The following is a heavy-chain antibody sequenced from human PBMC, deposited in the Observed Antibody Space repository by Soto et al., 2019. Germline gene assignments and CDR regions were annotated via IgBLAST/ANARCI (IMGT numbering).Heavy chain of an antibody. Sequence: QVQLVQSGAEVKKPGSSVKVSCKASGGTFSSYTISWVRQAPGQGPEWMGRIIPILGIANYAQKFQGRVTITADKSTSTAYMERTSLRSEDTAVYYCARGDSSGWPPCDWFDPWGQGTLVTVSS. J-gene: IGHJ5*02. CDR3: ARGDSSGWPPCDWFDP. CDR2: IIPILGIA. V-gene: IGHV1-69*02. D-gene: IGHD6-19*01. CDR1: GGTFSSYT.